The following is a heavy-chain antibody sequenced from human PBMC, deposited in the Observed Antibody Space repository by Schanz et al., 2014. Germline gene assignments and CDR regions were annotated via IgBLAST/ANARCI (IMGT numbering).Heavy chain of an antibody. CDR2: INPNSGGT. J-gene: IGHJ6*02. V-gene: IGHV1-2*02. CDR3: AREKVGILADYTPNGMDV. D-gene: IGHD3-9*01. CDR1: GHPFTGYY. Sequence: QVQLVQSGAEVKKPGASVKVSCKAPGHPFTGYYIHWARQAPGQGLEWMGWINPNSGGTNYAPKLQGRVTMTRDTSVSTAYMELSRLTSDDTAMYYCAREKVGILADYTPNGMDVWGRGTTVTVSS.